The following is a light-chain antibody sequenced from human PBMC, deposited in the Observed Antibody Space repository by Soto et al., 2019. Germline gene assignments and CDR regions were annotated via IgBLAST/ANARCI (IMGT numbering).Light chain of an antibody. J-gene: IGLJ2*01. CDR1: SNDVGAYNS. CDR3: TSYVGDEVL. V-gene: IGLV2-14*01. Sequence: QSALTQPASVSGSPGQSITISCTGISNDVGAYNSVSWYQQYPGKAPKLMIYDVSDRPSGVSNRFSGSKSGNTASLTISGLQAEDEADYYCTSYVGDEVLFGGGTKLTVL. CDR2: DVS.